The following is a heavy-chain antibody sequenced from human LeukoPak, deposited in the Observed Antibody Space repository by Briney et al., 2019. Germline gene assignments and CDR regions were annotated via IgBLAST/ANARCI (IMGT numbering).Heavy chain of an antibody. CDR2: INPNSGGT. CDR3: ARAVDTAMVYFDY. V-gene: IGHV1-2*04. CDR1: GYTFTGYY. J-gene: IGHJ4*02. Sequence: ASVKVSCKASGYTFTGYYMHWARQAPGQGLEWMGWINPNSGGTNYAQKFQGWVTMTRDTSISTAYMELSRLRSDDTAVYYCARAVDTAMVYFDYWGQGTLVTVSS. D-gene: IGHD5-18*01.